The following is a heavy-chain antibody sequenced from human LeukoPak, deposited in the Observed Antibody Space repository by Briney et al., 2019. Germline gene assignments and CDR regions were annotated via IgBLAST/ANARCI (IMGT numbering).Heavy chain of an antibody. CDR2: TYYSGST. J-gene: IGHJ4*02. CDR1: GDSISIYY. Sequence: SETLSLTCTVSGDSISIYYWIWIRQPPGEGLEWIGYTYYSGSTNYNPSLTCRVTISLDTPKNQFSLKLSSVTAADTAVYYCARGRYYFDYWGQGTLVTVSS. V-gene: IGHV4-59*01. CDR3: ARGRYYFDY.